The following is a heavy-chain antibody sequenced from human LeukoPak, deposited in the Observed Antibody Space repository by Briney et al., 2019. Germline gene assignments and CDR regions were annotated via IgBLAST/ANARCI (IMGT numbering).Heavy chain of an antibody. J-gene: IGHJ5*02. CDR2: IYYSGST. CDR1: GGSISSGGYY. D-gene: IGHD6-13*01. CDR3: AREGSGQQLFPYNWFDP. Sequence: SETLSLTCTVSGGSISSGGYYWSWIRQHPGKGLEWIGYIYYSGSTYYNPSLKSRVTISVDTSKNQFSLKLSSVTAADTAVYYCAREGSGQQLFPYNWFDPWGQGTLVTVSS. V-gene: IGHV4-31*03.